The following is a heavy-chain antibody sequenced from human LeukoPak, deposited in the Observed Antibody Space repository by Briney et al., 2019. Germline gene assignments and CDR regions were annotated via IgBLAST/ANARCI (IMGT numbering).Heavy chain of an antibody. D-gene: IGHD1-26*01. Sequence: KPSETLSLTCTVSGGSISSSSYYWGWIRQPPGKGLEWIGSIYYSGSTYYNPSLKSRITISVDTSKNHFSLKLSSMTAADTAVYYCARIGLVVGDTDSYFDYWGQGTPVTVSS. CDR2: IYYSGST. V-gene: IGHV4-39*07. CDR3: ARIGLVVGDTDSYFDY. CDR1: GGSISSSSYY. J-gene: IGHJ4*02.